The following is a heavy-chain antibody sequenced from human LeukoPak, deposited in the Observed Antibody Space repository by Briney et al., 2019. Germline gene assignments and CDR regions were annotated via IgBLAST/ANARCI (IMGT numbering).Heavy chain of an antibody. CDR3: AREPTTVGIYHFDY. J-gene: IGHJ4*02. CDR1: GFTFSSHS. Sequence: PGGSLRLSCAASGFTFSSHSRNWVRQAPGKGLEWVSYVSGGSSTIYYADSVKGRFTISRDNAKSSLFLQMNNLRAEDTAVYYCAREPTTVGIYHFDYWGQGALVTVSS. CDR2: VSGGSSTI. V-gene: IGHV3-48*01. D-gene: IGHD4-23*01.